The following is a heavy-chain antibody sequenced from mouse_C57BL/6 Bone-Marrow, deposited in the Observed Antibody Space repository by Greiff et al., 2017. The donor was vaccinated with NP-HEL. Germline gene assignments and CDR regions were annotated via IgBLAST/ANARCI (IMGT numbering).Heavy chain of an antibody. J-gene: IGHJ2*01. D-gene: IGHD1-1*01. CDR3: ARVSLYGYFDY. V-gene: IGHV5-4*01. CDR1: GFTFSSYA. Sequence: EVHLVESGGGLVKPGGSLKLSCAASGFTFSSYAMSWVRQTPEKRLEWVATISDGGSYTYYPDNVKGRFTISRDNAKNNLYLQMSHLKSEDTAMYYCARVSLYGYFDYWGKGTTLTVSS. CDR2: ISDGGSYT.